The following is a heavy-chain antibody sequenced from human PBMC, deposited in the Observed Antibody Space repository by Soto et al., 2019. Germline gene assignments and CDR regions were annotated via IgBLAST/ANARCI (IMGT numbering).Heavy chain of an antibody. J-gene: IGHJ4*02. CDR3: ARDPWAADY. V-gene: IGHV3-66*01. CDR2: IYSGGST. Sequence: EVQLVESGGGLVQPGGSLRLSCAASGFTVSTKYMRWVRQAPGKGLEWVSVIYSGGSTFYADSVRGRFTNSRDNSKNTVNLQMNSLRAEDTAVYYCARDPWAADYWGQGTLVTVSS. D-gene: IGHD3-16*01. CDR1: GFTVSTKY.